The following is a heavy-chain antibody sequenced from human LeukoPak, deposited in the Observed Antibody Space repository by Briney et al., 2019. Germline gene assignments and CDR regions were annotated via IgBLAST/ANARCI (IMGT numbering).Heavy chain of an antibody. J-gene: IGHJ4*02. CDR1: GYTFTGYY. V-gene: IGHV1-46*01. D-gene: IGHD2-15*01. Sequence: ASVKVSCKASGYTFTGYYMHWVRQAPGQGLEWMGIINPSGGSTSYAQKFQGRVTMTRDTSTSTVYMELSSLRSEDTAVYYCARDSFGYCSGGSCYDYWGQGTLVTVSS. CDR2: INPSGGST. CDR3: ARDSFGYCSGGSCYDY.